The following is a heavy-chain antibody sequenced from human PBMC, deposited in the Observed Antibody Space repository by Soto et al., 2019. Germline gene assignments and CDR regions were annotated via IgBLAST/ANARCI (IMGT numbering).Heavy chain of an antibody. D-gene: IGHD2-15*01. CDR2: ISGSGGST. Sequence: PGGSLRLSCAASGFTFSSYAMSWVRQAPGKGLEWVSAISGSGGSTYYADSVKGRFTISRDNSKNTLYLQMNSPRAEDTAVYYCAKDLPPSHYCSGDSGVGCLAHYYYGMDVWGQGTTVTVSS. CDR3: AKDLPPSHYCSGDSGVGCLAHYYYGMDV. CDR1: GFTFSSYA. V-gene: IGHV3-23*01. J-gene: IGHJ6*02.